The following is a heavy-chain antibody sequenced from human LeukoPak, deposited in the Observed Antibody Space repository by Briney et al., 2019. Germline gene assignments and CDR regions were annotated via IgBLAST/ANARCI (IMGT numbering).Heavy chain of an antibody. D-gene: IGHD5-12*01. CDR2: IIPIFGTA. CDR1: GYTFTSYG. V-gene: IGHV1-69*13. Sequence: ASVKVSCKASGYTFTSYGISWVRQAPGQGLEWMGGIIPIFGTANYAQKFQGRVTITADESTSTAYMELSSLRSEDTAIYYCARETGSGYDLGYYYYMDVWGKGTTVTISS. J-gene: IGHJ6*03. CDR3: ARETGSGYDLGYYYYMDV.